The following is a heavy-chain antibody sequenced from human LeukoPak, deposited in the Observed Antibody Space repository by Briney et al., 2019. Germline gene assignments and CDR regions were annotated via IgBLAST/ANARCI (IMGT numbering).Heavy chain of an antibody. V-gene: IGHV4-38-2*01. CDR2: IYHSGST. CDR3: ARPSAILTFDY. Sequence: SETLSLTCAVFGYSISSGYYWGWIRQPPGKGLEWIGSIYHSGSTYYNPSLKSRVTISVDTSKNQFSLKLSSVTAADTAVYYCARPSAILTFDYWGQGTLVTVSS. CDR1: GYSISSGYY. J-gene: IGHJ4*02. D-gene: IGHD2-2*01.